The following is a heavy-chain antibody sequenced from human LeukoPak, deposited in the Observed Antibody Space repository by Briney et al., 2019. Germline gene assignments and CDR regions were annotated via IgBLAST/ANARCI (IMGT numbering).Heavy chain of an antibody. CDR1: GGSISSYY. J-gene: IGHJ1*01. CDR3: GSAPYQLRER. V-gene: IGHV4-34*01. Sequence: SETLSLTCAVYGGSISSYYWSWIRQPPGKGLEWIGEINYSGSTNYNPSLKSRVTISVETSKNQFSLKLSSVTAADTFVYYCGSAPYQLRERWGQGTLVTVSS. D-gene: IGHD2-2*01. CDR2: INYSGST.